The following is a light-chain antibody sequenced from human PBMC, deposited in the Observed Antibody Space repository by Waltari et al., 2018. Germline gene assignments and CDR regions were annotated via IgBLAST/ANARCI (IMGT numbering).Light chain of an antibody. J-gene: IGKJ1*01. Sequence: EIVLTQSPGSLSLSPGETATLSCRASQSVGRSLAWYQPKPGQAPRLLIYNLFNRATGMPDRFSGSGSGTDFTLTISRLEPEDFVVYYCQHYVRLPATFGQGTKVEIK. CDR1: QSVGRS. V-gene: IGKV3-20*01. CDR3: QHYVRLPAT. CDR2: NLF.